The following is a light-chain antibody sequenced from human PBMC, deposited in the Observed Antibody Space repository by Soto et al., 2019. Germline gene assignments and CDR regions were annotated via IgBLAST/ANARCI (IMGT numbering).Light chain of an antibody. CDR2: DAS. CDR1: QSVSSN. V-gene: IGKV3-11*01. J-gene: IGKJ4*01. Sequence: EIVMTQSPATLSVSPGEGATLSCRASQSVSSNLVWYQHKPGQAPRLLIYDASNRATGIPARFSGSGSGTDFTLTIRSLEPEDFAVYYCQQRSNRPLTFGGGTKVDIK. CDR3: QQRSNRPLT.